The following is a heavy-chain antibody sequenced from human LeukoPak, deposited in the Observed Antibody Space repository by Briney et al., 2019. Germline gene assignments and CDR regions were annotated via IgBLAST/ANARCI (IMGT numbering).Heavy chain of an antibody. D-gene: IGHD1/OR15-1a*01. CDR3: AIDGITGTRYYYYYMDV. V-gene: IGHV3-23*01. Sequence: GGSLRLSCAASGFTFSSYAMSWVRQAPGKGLEWVSAISGSGGSTYYADSVKGRFTISRDNSKNTLYLQMNSLRAEDTAVYYCAIDGITGTRYYYYYMDVWGKGTTVTVSS. CDR2: ISGSGGST. CDR1: GFTFSSYA. J-gene: IGHJ6*03.